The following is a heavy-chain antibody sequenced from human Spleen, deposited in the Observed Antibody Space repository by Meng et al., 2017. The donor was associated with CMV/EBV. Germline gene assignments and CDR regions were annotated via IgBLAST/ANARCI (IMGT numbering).Heavy chain of an antibody. D-gene: IGHD3-22*01. CDR2: IYYSGST. J-gene: IGHJ4*02. V-gene: IGHV4-59*04. Sequence: SETLSLTCTVSGGSISSYYWSWIRQPPGKGLEWIGYIYYSGSTYYNPSLKSRVTISADTSKSQVSLRLSYVTAADTAVYYCARDYYDSNGFINWGQGILVTVSS. CDR1: GGSISSYY. CDR3: ARDYYDSNGFIN.